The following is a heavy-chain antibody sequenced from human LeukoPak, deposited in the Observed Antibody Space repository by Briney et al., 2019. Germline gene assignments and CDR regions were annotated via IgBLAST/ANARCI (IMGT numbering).Heavy chain of an antibody. D-gene: IGHD1-14*01. Sequence: GGSLRLSCAASGFTFSSYAMSWVRQAPGKGLEWVAVISDDGTFTLYGDSVRGRFTISRDSSRNTLYLQMNSPRPEDTAVYYCTRDPYRDAPDYFDYWGQGTLVTVSS. CDR3: TRDPYRDAPDYFDY. CDR2: ISDDGTFT. J-gene: IGHJ4*02. V-gene: IGHV3-30-3*01. CDR1: GFTFSSYA.